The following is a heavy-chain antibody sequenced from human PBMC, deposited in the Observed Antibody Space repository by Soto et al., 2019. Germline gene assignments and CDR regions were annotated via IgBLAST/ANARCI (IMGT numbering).Heavy chain of an antibody. V-gene: IGHV3-74*01. J-gene: IGHJ4*02. D-gene: IGHD1-1*01. CDR2: INDDGIST. CDR3: TRGPRSTSTGTGAF. CDR1: GFTFSMYW. Sequence: GGSLRLSCAASGFTFSMYWMHWVRQVPGKGPEWVSRINDDGISTNYADSVKGRFTISRDNAKNTLYLQMNALRVEDTAVYYCTRGPRSTSTGTGAFWGQGTLVTVSS.